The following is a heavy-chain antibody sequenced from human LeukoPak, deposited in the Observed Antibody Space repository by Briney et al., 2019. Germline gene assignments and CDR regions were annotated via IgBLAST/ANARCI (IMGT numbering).Heavy chain of an antibody. Sequence: QPGGSLRLSCAASGFTFSSYGMHWVRQAPGKGLEWVAVISYDGSNKYYADSVKGRFTISRDNSKNTLYLQMNSLRAEDTAVYYCAKELVLGAFDIWGQGTMVTVSS. CDR2: ISYDGSNK. V-gene: IGHV3-30*18. CDR1: GFTFSSYG. CDR3: AKELVLGAFDI. D-gene: IGHD6-13*01. J-gene: IGHJ3*02.